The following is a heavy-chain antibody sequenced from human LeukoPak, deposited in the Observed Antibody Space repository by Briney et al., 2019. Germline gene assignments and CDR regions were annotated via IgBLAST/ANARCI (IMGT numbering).Heavy chain of an antibody. Sequence: GGSLRLSCAASGFTFSDYYMSWIRQAPGKGLEWVSYISSSGSTIYYADSVKGRFTISRDNAKNSLYLQMNSLRAEDTAVYYCAAYNLHYYDSSNYWGQGTLVTVSS. V-gene: IGHV3-11*01. D-gene: IGHD3-22*01. CDR2: ISSSGSTI. J-gene: IGHJ4*02. CDR1: GFTFSDYY. CDR3: AAYNLHYYDSSNY.